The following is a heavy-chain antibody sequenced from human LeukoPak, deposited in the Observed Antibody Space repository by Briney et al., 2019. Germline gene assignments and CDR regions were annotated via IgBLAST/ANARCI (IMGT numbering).Heavy chain of an antibody. D-gene: IGHD6-13*01. V-gene: IGHV3-48*01. CDR3: ARDWQRGIAAAGPAY. Sequence: GGSLRLSCSASGFTFSSYSMNWVRQAPGKGLEWVSYISSSSSTIYYADSVKGRFTISRDNAKNSLYLQMNSLRAEDTAVYYCARDWQRGIAAAGPAYWGQGTLVIVSS. J-gene: IGHJ4*02. CDR2: ISSSSSTI. CDR1: GFTFSSYS.